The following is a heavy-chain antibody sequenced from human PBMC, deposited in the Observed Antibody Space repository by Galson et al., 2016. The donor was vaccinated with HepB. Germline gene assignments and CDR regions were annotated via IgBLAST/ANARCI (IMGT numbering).Heavy chain of an antibody. CDR2: LYYSGST. D-gene: IGHD4-11*01. CDR1: DDSISSSSYY. CDR3: ARHGPVTTHFY. J-gene: IGHJ4*02. V-gene: IGHV4-39*01. Sequence: SETLSLTCTVSDDSISSSSYYWGWIRQPPGKGLEWIESLYYSGSTFYNPSLKSRVTLSVDTSKKQFSLKLNSVTAADTAVYYCARHGPVTTHFYWGQGTLVTVSS.